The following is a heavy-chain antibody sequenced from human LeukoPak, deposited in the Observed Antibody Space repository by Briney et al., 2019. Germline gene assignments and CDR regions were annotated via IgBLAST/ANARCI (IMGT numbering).Heavy chain of an antibody. CDR1: GFTFSSYE. CDR2: ISSSGSNK. D-gene: IGHD5-12*01. J-gene: IGHJ6*03. V-gene: IGHV3-48*03. CDR3: VYSGYDHYYYMDV. Sequence: PGGSLRLSCAASGFTFSSYEMNWVRQAPGKGLEWVSYISSSGSNKYYADSVKGLFIISRDNTKNSLYLQMNSLRAEDTAVYYCVYSGYDHYYYMDVWGKGTTVTVSS.